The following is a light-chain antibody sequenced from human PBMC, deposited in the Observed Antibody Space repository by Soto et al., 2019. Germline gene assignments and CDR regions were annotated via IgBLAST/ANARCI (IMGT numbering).Light chain of an antibody. Sequence: QAVVTQPPSSSGTPGQRLTISCSGSSSNIGSKTVNWYQQLPGTAPKLLIYSNYQRPSGVPDRFSGSKSGTSASLAISGLQSEDEADYYCSAWDASLNGYVFGTGTKGTVL. J-gene: IGLJ1*01. CDR2: SNY. CDR1: SSNIGSKT. V-gene: IGLV1-44*01. CDR3: SAWDASLNGYV.